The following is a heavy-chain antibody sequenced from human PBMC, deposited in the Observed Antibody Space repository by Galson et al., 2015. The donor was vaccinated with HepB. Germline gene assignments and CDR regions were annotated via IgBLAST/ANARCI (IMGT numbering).Heavy chain of an antibody. CDR3: AKDALLAPYYDFQGYFDY. CDR2: ISSSSTYI. D-gene: IGHD3-3*01. CDR1: GFNFTNYR. Sequence: SLRLSCAASGFNFTNYRMNWVRQAPGKGLEWVSSISSSSTYISYADSLKGRFSISRDNAKSSLYLQMNSLRAEDTAVYYCAKDALLAPYYDFQGYFDYWGQGTLVTVSS. V-gene: IGHV3-21*01. J-gene: IGHJ4*02.